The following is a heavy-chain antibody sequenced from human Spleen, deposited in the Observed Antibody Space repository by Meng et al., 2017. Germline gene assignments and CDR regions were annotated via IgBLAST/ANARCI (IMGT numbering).Heavy chain of an antibody. V-gene: IGHV4-61*01. D-gene: IGHD6-19*01. CDR3: ARGVAVAGGIDY. CDR2: INYGGST. Sequence: SETLSLTCTVSGGSVTSGSYYWSWIRQPPGKGLEWIGYINYGGSTDYSPSLKSRVTISVDTSKNQFSLKLSSVTAADTAVYYCARGVAVAGGIDYWGQGTLVTVSS. CDR1: GGSVTSGSYY. J-gene: IGHJ4*02.